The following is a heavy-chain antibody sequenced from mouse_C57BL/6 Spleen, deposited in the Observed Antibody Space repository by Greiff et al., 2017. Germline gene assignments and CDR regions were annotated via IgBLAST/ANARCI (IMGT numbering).Heavy chain of an antibody. Sequence: EVKLQESGPELVKPGASVKMSCKASGYTFTDYNMHWVKQSHGKSLEWIGYINPNNGGTSYNQKFKGKATLTVNKSSSTAYMEPRSLTSEDSAVYYCARRDYYYGSRSFDYWGQGTTLTVSS. D-gene: IGHD1-1*01. CDR2: INPNNGGT. J-gene: IGHJ2*01. CDR1: GYTFTDYN. CDR3: ARRDYYYGSRSFDY. V-gene: IGHV1-22*01.